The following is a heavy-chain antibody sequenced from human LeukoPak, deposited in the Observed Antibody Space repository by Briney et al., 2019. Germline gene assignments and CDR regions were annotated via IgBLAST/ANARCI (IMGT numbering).Heavy chain of an antibody. Sequence: GGSLRLSCAASGLTFSDYSMNWVRQATGKGLEWVSYISSIGATIYYADSVKGRFTISWDNTKNSLYLQMNSLRAEDTAVYYCARMTGDYYYYYYMDVWGKGTAVTISS. D-gene: IGHD1-14*01. CDR3: ARMTGDYYYYYYMDV. J-gene: IGHJ6*03. CDR2: ISSIGATI. V-gene: IGHV3-11*01. CDR1: GLTFSDYS.